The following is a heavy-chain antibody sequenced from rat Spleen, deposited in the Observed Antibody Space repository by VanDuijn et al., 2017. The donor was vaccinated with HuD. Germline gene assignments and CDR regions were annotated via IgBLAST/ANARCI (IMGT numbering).Heavy chain of an antibody. V-gene: IGHV5-43*01. J-gene: IGHJ2*01. CDR1: GFTFSNYV. Sequence: EVQLVESGGGLVQPGRSLKLSCAASGFTFSNYVMHWFRQAPENGIEWLAYINTDSSRTHYAETVKGRFTISRDNAKNTVDMQLSSLRSEDTAMYFCARESTWERYFDYWGQGVMVTVSS. CDR3: ARESTWERYFDY. CDR2: INTDSSRT. D-gene: IGHD5-1*01.